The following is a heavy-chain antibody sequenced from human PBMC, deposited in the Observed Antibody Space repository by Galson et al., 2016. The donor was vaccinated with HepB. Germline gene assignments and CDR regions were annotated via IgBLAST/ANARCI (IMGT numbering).Heavy chain of an antibody. CDR2: ISGSGGKA. J-gene: IGHJ6*02. V-gene: IGHV3-23*01. Sequence: SLRLSCAASGFSFSSYAMSWVRQAPGKGLEWVSCISGSGGKAYYGDSLEGRFIISRDNSKNTLFLEMNTLRVEDTARYYCVKLGTVFWSRYPPISGYAMDVWGQGTMVTVSS. CDR1: GFSFSSYA. CDR3: VKLGTVFWSRYPPISGYAMDV. D-gene: IGHD3-3*01.